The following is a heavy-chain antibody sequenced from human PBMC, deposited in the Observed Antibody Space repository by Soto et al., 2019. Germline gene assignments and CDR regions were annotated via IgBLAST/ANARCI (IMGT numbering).Heavy chain of an antibody. CDR1: GFSLSTSGVG. Sequence: QITLKESGPTLVKPTQTLTLTCTFSGFSLSTSGVGVGWIRQPPGKALEWLALIYWNDDKRYSPSLKSRLTTTKDTSNNRVVLTMTSMDPVDTATYYCAHTLPPGFGELVDAFDIWGQGTMVTVSS. CDR3: AHTLPPGFGELVDAFDI. V-gene: IGHV2-5*01. CDR2: IYWNDDK. J-gene: IGHJ3*02. D-gene: IGHD3-10*01.